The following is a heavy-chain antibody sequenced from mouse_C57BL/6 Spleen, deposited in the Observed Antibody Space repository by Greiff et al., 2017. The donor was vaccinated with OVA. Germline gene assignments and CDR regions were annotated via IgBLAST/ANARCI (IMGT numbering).Heavy chain of an antibody. Sequence: VQLKESGPELVKPGASVKIPCKASGYTFTDYHMDWVKQSHGKSLEWIGDINPNNGGTIYNQKFKGKATLTVDKSSSTAYMELRSLTSEDTAVYYCARTNYGSRGFAYWGQGTLVTVSA. CDR1: GYTFTDYH. CDR3: ARTNYGSRGFAY. CDR2: INPNNGGT. J-gene: IGHJ3*01. V-gene: IGHV1-18*01. D-gene: IGHD1-1*01.